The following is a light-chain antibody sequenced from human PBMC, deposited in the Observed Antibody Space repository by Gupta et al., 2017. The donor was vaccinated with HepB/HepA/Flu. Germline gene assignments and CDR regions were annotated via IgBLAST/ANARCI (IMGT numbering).Light chain of an antibody. CDR3: QQSYSTPLT. V-gene: IGKV1-39*01. CDR2: AAS. J-gene: IGKJ4*01. Sequence: DIHMTHSPSSLSASVGDRVTITCRASQSISSYLNWYQQRPGKAPKLLIYAASSLQSGVPSRFSGSGSGTDFTLTISSPQPEDFATYYCQQSYSTPLTFGGGTKVEIK. CDR1: QSISSY.